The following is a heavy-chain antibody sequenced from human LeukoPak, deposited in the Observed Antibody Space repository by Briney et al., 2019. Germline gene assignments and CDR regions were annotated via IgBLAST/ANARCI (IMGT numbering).Heavy chain of an antibody. CDR3: AKASCTSGSYSSCYFDY. CDR2: ISYDGSNK. J-gene: IGHJ4*02. V-gene: IGHV3-30*18. Sequence: PGGSLRLSCAASGFTFSSYGMHWVRQAPGKGLEWVAVISYDGSNKYYADSVKGRFTISRDNSKNTLYLQMNSLRAEDTAVYYCAKASCTSGSYSSCYFDYWGQGTLVTVSS. D-gene: IGHD1-26*01. CDR1: GFTFSSYG.